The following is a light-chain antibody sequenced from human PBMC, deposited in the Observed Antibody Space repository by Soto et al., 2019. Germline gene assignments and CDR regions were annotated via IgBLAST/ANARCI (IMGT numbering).Light chain of an antibody. Sequence: EIVLTQSPATLSVSPGERATLSCRASQSVSSNLAWSQQKRGQAPRLLIYGASTRATGIPARFSGSGSGTEFTLTISSLQSEDFAVYYCQQYKNWSLITFGPGTRLGI. CDR1: QSVSSN. CDR3: QQYKNWSLIT. J-gene: IGKJ5*01. CDR2: GAS. V-gene: IGKV3-15*01.